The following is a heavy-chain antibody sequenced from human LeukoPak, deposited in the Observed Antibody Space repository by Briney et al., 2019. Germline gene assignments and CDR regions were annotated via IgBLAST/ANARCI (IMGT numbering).Heavy chain of an antibody. V-gene: IGHV3-30-3*01. Sequence: PGGSLRLSCAASGFTFSSYAMHWVRQAPGKGLEWVAVISYDGSNKYYADSVKGRFTISRDNSKNTLYLQMNSLRAEDTAVYYCARELPGYYFDYWGQGTLVTVSS. CDR3: ARELPGYYFDY. CDR1: GFTFSSYA. D-gene: IGHD2-15*01. J-gene: IGHJ4*02. CDR2: ISYDGSNK.